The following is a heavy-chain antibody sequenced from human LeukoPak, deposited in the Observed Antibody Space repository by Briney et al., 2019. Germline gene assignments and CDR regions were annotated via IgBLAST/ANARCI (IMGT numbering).Heavy chain of an antibody. V-gene: IGHV1-2*02. Sequence: ASVKVSCKASGYTFSSYYIHWVRLAPGQGLEWMGWINPNSGGTNYAQKFQGRVTMTRDTSISTAYMELSRLRSDDTAVYYCARKRWLHAIDYWGQGTLVTVSS. J-gene: IGHJ4*02. CDR1: GYTFSSYY. D-gene: IGHD5-24*01. CDR3: ARKRWLHAIDY. CDR2: INPNSGGT.